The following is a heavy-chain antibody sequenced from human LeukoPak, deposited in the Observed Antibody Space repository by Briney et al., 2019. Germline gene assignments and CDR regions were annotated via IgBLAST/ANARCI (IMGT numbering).Heavy chain of an antibody. V-gene: IGHV3-23*01. D-gene: IGHD3-10*01. J-gene: IGHJ4*02. Sequence: GGSLRLSCVASGFPFSTYAMNWVRQAPGKGLEWVSSISGTAYGIYYADSVRGRLSISRDNANSTLYLQMTSLRAEDTAVYYCAKQSTYFGSGSYNTPSFFFDYWGQGALVTVSS. CDR3: AKQSTYFGSGSYNTPSFFFDY. CDR1: GFPFSTYA. CDR2: ISGTAYGI.